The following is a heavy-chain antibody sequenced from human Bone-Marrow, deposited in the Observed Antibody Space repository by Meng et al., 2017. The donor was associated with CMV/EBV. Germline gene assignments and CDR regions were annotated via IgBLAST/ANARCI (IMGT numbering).Heavy chain of an antibody. Sequence: SLKISCAASGFTFDDYAMHWVRQAPGKGLEWVSGISWNSGSIGYADSVKGRFTISRDNAKNSLYLQMNSLRAEDMALYYCAKDSGSYYYYGMAVWGQGTTVPVSS. CDR3: AKDSGSYYYYGMAV. CDR1: GFTFDDYA. CDR2: ISWNSGSI. V-gene: IGHV3-9*03. J-gene: IGHJ6*02. D-gene: IGHD1-26*01.